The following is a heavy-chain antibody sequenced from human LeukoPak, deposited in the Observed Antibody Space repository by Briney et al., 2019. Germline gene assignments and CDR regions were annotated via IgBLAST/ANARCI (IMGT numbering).Heavy chain of an antibody. CDR3: AKSDSPYSSSWYPWGY. CDR2: ISYDGSNK. V-gene: IGHV3-30-3*02. CDR1: GFTFSSYA. Sequence: GGSLRLSCAASGFTFSSYAMRWVRQAPGKGLEWVAVISYDGSNKYYADSVKGRFTISRDNSKNTLYLQMNSLRAEDTAVYYCAKSDSPYSSSWYPWGYWGQGTLVTVSS. D-gene: IGHD6-13*01. J-gene: IGHJ4*02.